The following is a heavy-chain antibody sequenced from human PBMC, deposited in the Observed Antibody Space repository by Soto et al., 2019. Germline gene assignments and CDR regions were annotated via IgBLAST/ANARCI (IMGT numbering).Heavy chain of an antibody. Sequence: QVQLVQSGAEVKKPGASVRVSCKASGYTFTDYYMHWVRQAPGQGLEWMAWINPNTGDTKYDQKFQGRVTVTRDTSNRILYMELSSLRSDDTAIYYCARISLYGSGSSFDFWGQGTLVTVSS. D-gene: IGHD3-10*01. CDR3: ARISLYGSGSSFDF. J-gene: IGHJ5*01. CDR2: INPNTGDT. CDR1: GYTFTDYY. V-gene: IGHV1-2*02.